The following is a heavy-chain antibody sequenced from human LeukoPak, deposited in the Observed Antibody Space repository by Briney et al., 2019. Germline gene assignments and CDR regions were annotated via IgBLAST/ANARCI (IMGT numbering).Heavy chain of an antibody. V-gene: IGHV4-59*01. J-gene: IGHJ4*02. CDR1: GGSISSYY. CDR3: VTYISLGVFEY. Sequence: SETLSLTCTVSGGSISSYYWSWLRQPPGKGLEWIGYIYYSGTTNYNPSYKSRVTISVDTSKNQFSLKLSSVTSADTAMYYCVTYISLGVFEYWGQGTLVTVSS. CDR2: IYYSGTT. D-gene: IGHD3-9*01.